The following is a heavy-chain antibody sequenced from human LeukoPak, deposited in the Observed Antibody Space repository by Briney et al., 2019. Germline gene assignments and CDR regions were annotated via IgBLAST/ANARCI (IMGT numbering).Heavy chain of an antibody. V-gene: IGHV3-11*01. D-gene: IGHD6-19*01. J-gene: IGHJ4*02. CDR1: RFTFSDYY. Sequence: GGSLRLSCAASRFTFSDYYMSWIRQAPGKGLEWVSYISSSGSTIYYADSVKGRFTISRDNAKNSLFLQMNSLRAEDTALYYCAKGDRNGWYFDYWGLGTLVTVSS. CDR2: ISSSGSTI. CDR3: AKGDRNGWYFDY.